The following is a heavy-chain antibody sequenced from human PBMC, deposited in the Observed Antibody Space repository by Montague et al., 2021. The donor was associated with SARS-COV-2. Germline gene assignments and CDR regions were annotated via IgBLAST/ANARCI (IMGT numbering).Heavy chain of an antibody. Sequence: SLRLSCAASGFTLRGYWMTWVRQAPGKGLEWVASINRDGTEESYVDSVRGRFTISRDNAQNSLFLQINRLRVEDTAVYYCARDRGWRSYDSWGQGTLVIVSS. CDR3: ARDRGWRSYDS. CDR2: INRDGTEE. J-gene: IGHJ4*02. D-gene: IGHD6-19*01. V-gene: IGHV3-7*01. CDR1: GFTLRGYW.